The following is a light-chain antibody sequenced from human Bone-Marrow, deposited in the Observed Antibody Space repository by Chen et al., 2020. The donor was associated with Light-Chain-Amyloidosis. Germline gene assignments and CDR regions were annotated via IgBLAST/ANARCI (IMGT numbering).Light chain of an antibody. CDR3: QVCHRSSDRPV. CDR2: DDS. Sequence: SYVLTQPSSVSVAPGQTATIACGGNNIGSTSVHWYQQTPGQAPLLVVYDDSDRPSGIPERLSGSNSGNTATLTISRVEAGDEADYYCQVCHRSSDRPVFGGGTKLTVL. V-gene: IGLV3-21*02. J-gene: IGLJ3*02. CDR1: NIGSTS.